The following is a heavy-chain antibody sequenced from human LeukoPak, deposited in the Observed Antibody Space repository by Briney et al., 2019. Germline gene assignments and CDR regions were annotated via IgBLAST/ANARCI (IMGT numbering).Heavy chain of an antibody. CDR1: GFSVRSNY. V-gene: IGHV3-53*01. Sequence: GGSLRLSCAASGFSVRSNYMSWVRQAPGKGLEWVSVLYNDGSTYYADSVKGRFTISRDNSKNTLYLQMNSLRAEDTAVYYCAKGGLRGVINYFDYWGQGTLVTVSS. D-gene: IGHD3-10*01. CDR3: AKGGLRGVINYFDY. J-gene: IGHJ4*02. CDR2: LYNDGST.